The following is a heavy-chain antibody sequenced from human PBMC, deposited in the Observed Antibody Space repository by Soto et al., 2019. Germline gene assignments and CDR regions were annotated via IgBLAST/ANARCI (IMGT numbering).Heavy chain of an antibody. CDR2: ISSSGRTI. J-gene: IGHJ4*02. D-gene: IGHD5-18*01. V-gene: IGHV3-11*01. Sequence: QVQLVESGGGLVKPEGSLRLSCAASGLTFNYYYMIWIRQAPGKGLEWLSYISSSGRTIYYADSVKGRFTISRDNAKNSLFLQMNSLRAEDTAVYYCATVGGHSYGLIYFDYWGQGTLVTVSS. CDR1: GLTFNYYY. CDR3: ATVGGHSYGLIYFDY.